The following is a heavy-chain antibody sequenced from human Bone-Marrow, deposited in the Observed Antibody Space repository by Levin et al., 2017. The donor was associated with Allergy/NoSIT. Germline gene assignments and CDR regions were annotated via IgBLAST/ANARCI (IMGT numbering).Heavy chain of an antibody. CDR3: ARGAVTPSDYDY. J-gene: IGHJ4*02. CDR1: GFTYSRYW. D-gene: IGHD4-17*01. CDR2: IKQDGSEK. V-gene: IGHV3-7*01. Sequence: GESLKISCAASGFTYSRYWMSWVRQAPGKGLEWVANIKQDGSEKKYVDSVKGRFTISRDNAKNSLHLQMNSLRAEDTAVYYCARGAVTPSDYDYWGQGTLVTVSS.